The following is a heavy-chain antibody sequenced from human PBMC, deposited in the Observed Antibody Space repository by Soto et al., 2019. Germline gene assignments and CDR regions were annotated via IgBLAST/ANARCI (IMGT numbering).Heavy chain of an antibody. CDR1: GGSIISVGYS. J-gene: IGHJ6*02. CDR3: ARGGRRSPVMDV. Sequence: SETLSLTCAVSGGSIISVGYSWSWIRQPPGKGLEWIGYIYHSGSTYYNPSLKSRVTISVDRSKNQFSLKLSSVTAADTAVYYCARGGRRSPVMDVWGQGTTVNVPS. V-gene: IGHV4-30-2*01. CDR2: IYHSGST.